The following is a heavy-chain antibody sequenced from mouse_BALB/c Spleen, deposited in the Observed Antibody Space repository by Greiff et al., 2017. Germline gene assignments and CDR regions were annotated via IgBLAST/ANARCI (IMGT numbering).Heavy chain of an antibody. D-gene: IGHD1-1*01. Sequence: EVKLMESGGGLVQPGGSRKLSCAASGFTFSSFGMHWVRQAPEKGLEWVAYISSGSSTIYYADTVKGRFTISRDNPKNTLFLQMTSLRSEDTAMYYCARDYGSPYYFDYWGQGTTLTVSS. V-gene: IGHV5-17*02. CDR2: ISSGSSTI. J-gene: IGHJ2*01. CDR3: ARDYGSPYYFDY. CDR1: GFTFSSFG.